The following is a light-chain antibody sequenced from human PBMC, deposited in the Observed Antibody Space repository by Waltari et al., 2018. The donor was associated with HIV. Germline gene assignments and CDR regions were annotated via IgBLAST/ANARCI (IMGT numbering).Light chain of an antibody. Sequence: SYDLTQPPSVSVSSGQTATVTCSGLNLQHKYVSWYQQRSGQSPVLVIYQDTKRPPGIPERFFGSTSENTATLTINGTQPLDEAHYSCQAWDSGTIVFGGGTRLTVL. J-gene: IGLJ3*02. CDR2: QDT. CDR3: QAWDSGTIV. V-gene: IGLV3-1*01. CDR1: NLQHKY.